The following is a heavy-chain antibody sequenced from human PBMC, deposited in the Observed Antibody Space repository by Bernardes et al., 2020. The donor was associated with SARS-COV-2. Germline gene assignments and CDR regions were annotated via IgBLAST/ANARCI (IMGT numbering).Heavy chain of an antibody. CDR1: GGSISAYY. Sequence: SETLSLTCTVSGGSISAYYWSWFRQPPGKGLEWIGYLYYTGSTNYNPSLQSRVTISVDTSKNQFSLKLSSVTAADTAVYYCARGFDYWGQGIVVTVSS. CDR2: LYYTGST. J-gene: IGHJ4*02. V-gene: IGHV4-59*01. CDR3: ARGFDY.